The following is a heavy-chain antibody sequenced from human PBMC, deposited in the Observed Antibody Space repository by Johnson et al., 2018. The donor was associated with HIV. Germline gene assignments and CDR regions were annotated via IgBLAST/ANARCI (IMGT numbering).Heavy chain of an antibody. CDR2: ISWNGGST. V-gene: IGHV3-9*01. CDR3: AKGEDGSHDAFDI. J-gene: IGHJ3*02. D-gene: IGHD1-14*01. Sequence: QLVESGGGLVQPGRSLRLSCAASGFTFSSYAMHWVRQAPGKGLEWVSGISWNGGSTGYADSVKGRFTISRDNAKNSLYLQMNRLRAEDTALYYCAKGEDGSHDAFDIWGQGTMVTVSS. CDR1: GFTFSSYA.